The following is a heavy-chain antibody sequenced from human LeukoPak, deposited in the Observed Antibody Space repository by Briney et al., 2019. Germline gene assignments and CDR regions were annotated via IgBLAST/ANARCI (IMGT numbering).Heavy chain of an antibody. J-gene: IGHJ4*02. Sequence: GGSLRLSCAASGFTFSSYSMNWVRQAPGKGLEWVSFISSSSGFIYYAGSVKGRFTISRDNARNSLYLQMNSLRAEDTAVYYCAKGVVVAPDVTPFDYWGQGTLVTVSS. CDR3: AKGVVVAPDVTPFDY. D-gene: IGHD2-2*01. V-gene: IGHV3-21*04. CDR2: ISSSSGFI. CDR1: GFTFSSYS.